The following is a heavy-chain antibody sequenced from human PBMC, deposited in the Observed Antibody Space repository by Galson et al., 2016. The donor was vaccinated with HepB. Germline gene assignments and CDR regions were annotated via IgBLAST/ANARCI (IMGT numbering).Heavy chain of an antibody. Sequence: SVKVSCKASGYTFSSHIINWVRQAPGQGLEWMGWISAYSGNTNYAQNVQDRVTMTTDTSTSTAYMEMRSLRSDDTAVFYCARGSHPSGWYVGTLDAWGQGTLVTVSS. V-gene: IGHV1-18*04. CDR2: ISAYSGNT. J-gene: IGHJ5*02. D-gene: IGHD6-19*01. CDR1: GYTFSSHI. CDR3: ARGSHPSGWYVGTLDA.